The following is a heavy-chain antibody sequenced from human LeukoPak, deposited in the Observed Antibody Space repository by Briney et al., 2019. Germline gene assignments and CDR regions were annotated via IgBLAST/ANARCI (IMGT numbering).Heavy chain of an antibody. J-gene: IGHJ4*02. CDR3: AKVATSSHPFDF. Sequence: PGVSLRLSCAASGLTFSSYTMNWVRQAPGQGLEWVSSISNGNSYIYYADSVKGRFTISRDNTKSSLYLQMNSLRPEDTAVYYCAKVATSSHPFDFWGQGTLVTVSS. CDR1: GLTFSSYT. CDR2: ISNGNSYI. V-gene: IGHV3-21*01.